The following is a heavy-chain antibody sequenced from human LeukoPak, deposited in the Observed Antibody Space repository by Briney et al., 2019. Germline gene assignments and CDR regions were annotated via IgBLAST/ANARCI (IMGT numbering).Heavy chain of an antibody. J-gene: IGHJ5*02. D-gene: IGHD3-22*01. CDR1: GFTFSSYW. CDR3: AGGHYYDSSGYSWWFDP. Sequence: PGGSLRLSYAAPGFTFSSYWMSWVREAPGKELEWVANIKQDGSEKYYVDSVKGRFTISRDNAKNSLYLQMNSLRAEDTAVYYCAGGHYYDSSGYSWWFDPWGQGTLVTVSS. V-gene: IGHV3-7*01. CDR2: IKQDGSEK.